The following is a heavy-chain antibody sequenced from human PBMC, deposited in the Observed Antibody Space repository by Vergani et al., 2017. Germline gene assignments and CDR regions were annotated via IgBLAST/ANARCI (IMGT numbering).Heavy chain of an antibody. CDR3: ASLWYGGNSRAGFDI. V-gene: IGHV3-30-3*01. D-gene: IGHD4-23*01. CDR1: GFTFSSYA. J-gene: IGHJ3*02. Sequence: QVQLVESGGGVVQPGRSLRLSCAASGFTFSSYAMHWVRQAPGKGLEWVAVISYDGSNKYYADSVKGRFTISRDNSKNTLYLQMNSLRAEDTAVYYCASLWYGGNSRAGFDIWGQGTIVTVSS. CDR2: ISYDGSNK.